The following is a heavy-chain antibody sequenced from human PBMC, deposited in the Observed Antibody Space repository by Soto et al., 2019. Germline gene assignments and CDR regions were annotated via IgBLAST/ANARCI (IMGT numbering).Heavy chain of an antibody. Sequence: PSETLSLTCTVSGDSTNTGDYYWSWLRQPPRKGLEWIGYIYYTGSTYYNPSLKSQFTISIDTSKTQFSLKVNSVTAADTAVYYCARIPLLQGGWFDPWGQGTLVTVSS. CDR2: IYYTGST. V-gene: IGHV4-30-4*01. D-gene: IGHD1-26*01. CDR3: ARIPLLQGGWFDP. J-gene: IGHJ5*02. CDR1: GDSTNTGDYY.